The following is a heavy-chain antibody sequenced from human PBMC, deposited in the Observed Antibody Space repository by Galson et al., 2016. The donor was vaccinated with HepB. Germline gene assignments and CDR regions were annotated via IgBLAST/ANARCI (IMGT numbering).Heavy chain of an antibody. V-gene: IGHV3-73*01. CDR3: SSRDFTHYGVDY. CDR1: GFTFSGSA. D-gene: IGHD3-16*01. Sequence: SLRLSCAASGFTFSGSAMHWVRQASGKGLEWVGRIRSKANSYATAYAASVKGRFTISRDDSENTAYLLMNSLKTEDTAVYYCSSRDFTHYGVDYWGLGTLVIVSP. J-gene: IGHJ4*02. CDR2: IRSKANSYAT.